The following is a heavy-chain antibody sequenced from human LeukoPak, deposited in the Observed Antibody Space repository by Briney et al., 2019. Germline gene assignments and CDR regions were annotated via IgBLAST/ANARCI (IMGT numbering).Heavy chain of an antibody. CDR2: MNPNSGNT. V-gene: IGHV1-8*01. D-gene: IGHD2-15*01. Sequence: ASVKVSCKASGYTFTSYDINWVRQATGQGLEWMGWMNPNSGNTGHAQKFQGRITMTRNTSISTAYMELSSLRSEDTAVYYCASSSGEPRNNWFDPWGQGTLVTVSS. CDR3: ASSSGEPRNNWFDP. J-gene: IGHJ5*02. CDR1: GYTFTSYD.